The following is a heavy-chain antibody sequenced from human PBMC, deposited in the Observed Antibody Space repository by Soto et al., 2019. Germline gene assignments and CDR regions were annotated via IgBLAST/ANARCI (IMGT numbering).Heavy chain of an antibody. CDR2: IYYSGST. CDR1: GGSISSSNW. CDR3: ARYPPDFIYDILTGYSPLYYYYGMDV. J-gene: IGHJ6*02. D-gene: IGHD3-9*01. V-gene: IGHV4-39*01. Sequence: ETLSLTCAVSGGSISSSNWWSWVRQPPGKGLEWNGSIYYSGSTYYNPSLKSRVTISVDTSKIQFSLKLSSVSAADTAVYYCARYPPDFIYDILTGYSPLYYYYGMDVWGQGTTV.